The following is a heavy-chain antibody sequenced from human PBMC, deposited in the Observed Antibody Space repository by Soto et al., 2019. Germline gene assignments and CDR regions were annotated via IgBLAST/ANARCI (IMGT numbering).Heavy chain of an antibody. Sequence: PGESLKISCKGSGYSFTSYWISWVRQMPGKGLEWMGRIDPSDSYTNYSPSFQGHVTISADKSISTAYLQWSSLKASDTAMYYCASRVGAITRARYYYGMDVWGQGTTVTVSS. D-gene: IGHD1-26*01. CDR1: GYSFTSYW. CDR2: IDPSDSYT. CDR3: ASRVGAITRARYYYGMDV. J-gene: IGHJ6*02. V-gene: IGHV5-10-1*01.